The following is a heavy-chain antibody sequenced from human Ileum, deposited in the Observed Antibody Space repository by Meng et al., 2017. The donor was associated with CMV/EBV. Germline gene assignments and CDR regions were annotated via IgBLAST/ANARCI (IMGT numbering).Heavy chain of an antibody. CDR2: LYLNGTN. D-gene: IGHD3-10*01. CDR3: AKGTPSYGAGRCDR. CDR1: GGSIRSDDYY. J-gene: IGHJ5*02. Sequence: SGGSIRSDDYYWHWFRQPAGKGLEWIGRLYLNGTNSYNPSLKRRVTISVDRSKNQFSLHLTSVTAADTAIYYCAKGTPSYGAGRCDRWGQGTLVTVSS. V-gene: IGHV4-61*02.